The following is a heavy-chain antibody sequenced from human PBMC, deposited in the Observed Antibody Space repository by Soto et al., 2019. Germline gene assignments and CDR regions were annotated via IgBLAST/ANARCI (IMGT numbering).Heavy chain of an antibody. CDR2: ISGDRT. J-gene: IGHJ5*02. CDR3: AKDFPGSLRAFWFDP. V-gene: IGHV3-23*01. Sequence: GGSLRLSCAASAFTFTNYAMSWVRQAPGKGLEWVSSISGDRTYYADSVKGRFTISRDNSKNMLFLQMGSLRAEDTALYYCAKDFPGSLRAFWFDPWGQGTLVTVSS. CDR1: AFTFTNYA.